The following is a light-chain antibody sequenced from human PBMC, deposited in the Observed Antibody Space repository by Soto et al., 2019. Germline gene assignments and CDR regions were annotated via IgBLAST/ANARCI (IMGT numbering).Light chain of an antibody. CDR1: QTVSTY. CDR2: ATS. V-gene: IGKV1-39*01. Sequence: DIQMTQSPSSLSASVGDSVTITCRTSQTVSTYLNWYQQKPGKAPRLLIYATSSLQSGVPSTFSGSGSGTDFTLTINSLQPEDFGTYYCQQSYSSPMKFGKRPRLEI. J-gene: IGKJ5*01. CDR3: QQSYSSPMK.